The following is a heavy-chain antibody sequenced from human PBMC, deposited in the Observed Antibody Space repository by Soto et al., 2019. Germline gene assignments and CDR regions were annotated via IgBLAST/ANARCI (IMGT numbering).Heavy chain of an antibody. CDR3: ARDRSRPPDWYYYGMDV. CDR2: IWYDGSNK. J-gene: IGHJ6*02. CDR1: GFTFSSYG. V-gene: IGHV3-33*01. D-gene: IGHD3-9*01. Sequence: ESVGGVVQPGRSLRLSCAASGFTFSSYGMHWVRQAPGKGLEWVAVIWYDGSNKYYADSVKGRFTISRDNSKNTLYLQMNSLRAEDTAVYYCARDRSRPPDWYYYGMDVWGQGTTVTVSS.